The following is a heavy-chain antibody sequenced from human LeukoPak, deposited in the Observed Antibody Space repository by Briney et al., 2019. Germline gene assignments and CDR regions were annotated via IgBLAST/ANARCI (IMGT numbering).Heavy chain of an antibody. CDR2: IYYSGST. CDR3: ARSSAAAGITFDP. CDR1: GGSISSYY. J-gene: IGHJ5*02. V-gene: IGHV4-59*01. Sequence: PSETLSLTCTVSGGSISSYYWSWIRQPPGKGLEWIGYIYYSGSTNYNPSLKSRVTISVDTSKNQFSLKLSSVTAADTAVYYCARSSAAAGITFDPWGQGTLVTVSS. D-gene: IGHD6-13*01.